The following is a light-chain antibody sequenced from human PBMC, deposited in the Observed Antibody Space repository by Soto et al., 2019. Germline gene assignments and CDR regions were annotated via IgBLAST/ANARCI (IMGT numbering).Light chain of an antibody. V-gene: IGLV2-14*01. CDR1: SSDVGGYNY. Sequence: QSVLTQPASVSGSPGQSITISCTGTSSDVGGYNYVSWYQQHPGKAPKLMIYDVSNRPSGVSNRFSGSKSGNTASLTISGLQAEDEADYYCSSYTGTRPLVIFGGGTKVTVL. J-gene: IGLJ2*01. CDR2: DVS. CDR3: SSYTGTRPLVI.